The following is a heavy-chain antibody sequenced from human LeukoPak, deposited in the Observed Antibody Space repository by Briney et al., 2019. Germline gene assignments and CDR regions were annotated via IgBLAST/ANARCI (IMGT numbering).Heavy chain of an antibody. V-gene: IGHV3-9*01. J-gene: IGHJ3*02. CDR1: GFTFDDYA. CDR2: ITWNSGTI. D-gene: IGHD1-7*01. CDR3: AKDVTGTGAFDI. Sequence: GGSLRLSCAASGFTFDDYAMHWVRQGPGKGLEWVSGITWNSGTIGYADSVKGRFTIARDNAKNSLYLQMNSLRAEDTALYYCAKDVTGTGAFDIWGQGTMVTVSP.